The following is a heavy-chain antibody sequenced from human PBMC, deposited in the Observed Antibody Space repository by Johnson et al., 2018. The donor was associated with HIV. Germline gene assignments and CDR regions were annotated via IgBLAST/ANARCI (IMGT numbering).Heavy chain of an antibody. CDR3: TTDPLSYYDSSGHDAFDI. J-gene: IGHJ3*02. D-gene: IGHD3-22*01. Sequence: QMLLVESGGGVVQPGRSLRLYCAASGFTFSSYAMHWVRQAPGKGLEWVAVISYDGSNKYYADSVKGRFTISRDNSKNTLYLQMNSLKTEDTAVYYCTTDPLSYYDSSGHDAFDIWGQGTRVTVSS. CDR2: ISYDGSNK. CDR1: GFTFSSYA. V-gene: IGHV3-30-3*01.